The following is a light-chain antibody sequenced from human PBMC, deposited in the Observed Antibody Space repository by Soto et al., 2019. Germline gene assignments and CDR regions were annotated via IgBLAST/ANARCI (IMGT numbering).Light chain of an antibody. J-gene: IGLJ2*01. CDR3: SSYTSSSTLVV. CDR1: SSDVGGHNY. V-gene: IGLV2-14*01. CDR2: DVT. Sequence: QSALTQPASVSGSPGQSITISCKGTSSDVGGHNYVSWYQQHPDKAPKLMIYDVTNRPSGVSNRFSGSKSGNTASLTISGLQAEDEADYHCSSYTSSSTLVVFGGGTKLTVL.